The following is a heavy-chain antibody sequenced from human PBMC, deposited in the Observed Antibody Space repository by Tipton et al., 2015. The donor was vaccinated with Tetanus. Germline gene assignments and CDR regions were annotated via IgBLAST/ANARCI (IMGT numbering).Heavy chain of an antibody. D-gene: IGHD2-21*02. CDR2: ISYTGTT. J-gene: IGHJ4*01. CDR3: ATVGLVTASVKY. V-gene: IGHV4-31*03. CDR1: GDSISSGGYY. Sequence: TLSLTCTVAGDSISSGGYYWNWVRQNPGKGLEWLGYISYTGTTHYNPSLKSRVTISPDRSKNQFSLKLTSVTAADTAVYYCATVGLVTASVKYWGQGTLVTVSS.